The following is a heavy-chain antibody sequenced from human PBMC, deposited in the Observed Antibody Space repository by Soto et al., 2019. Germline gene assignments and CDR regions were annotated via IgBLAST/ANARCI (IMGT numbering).Heavy chain of an antibody. CDR3: AREGLGGAYFYYYLDV. V-gene: IGHV4-39*02. D-gene: IGHD3-16*01. CDR2: IYYSGST. CDR1: GGSISSSYNY. Sequence: QLQLQESGPGLVKPSETLSLTCTVSGGSISSSYNYWAWIRQPPGKGLEWIASIYYSGSTNYNPSLKSRVTISVDPSKEQFSLRLSSVTAADTAVYHCAREGLGGAYFYYYLDVWGKGTTVTVSS. J-gene: IGHJ6*03.